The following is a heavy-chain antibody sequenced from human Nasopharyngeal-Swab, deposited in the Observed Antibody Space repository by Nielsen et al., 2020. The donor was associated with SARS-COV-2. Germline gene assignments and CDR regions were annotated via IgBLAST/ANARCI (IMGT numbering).Heavy chain of an antibody. J-gene: IGHJ4*02. Sequence: VKVSCKASGYTFSDYYMHWVRQAPGQGLEWMGRVNPNSGDTIYAQEFQGRVTMTGDTSIGTAYMELRRLISDDTAVYYCVRDDGGVPGIPETGPPGAFWGQGTLVTVSS. CDR3: VRDDGGVPGIPETGPPGAF. D-gene: IGHD6-13*01. CDR1: GYTFSDYY. CDR2: VNPNSGDT. V-gene: IGHV1-2*06.